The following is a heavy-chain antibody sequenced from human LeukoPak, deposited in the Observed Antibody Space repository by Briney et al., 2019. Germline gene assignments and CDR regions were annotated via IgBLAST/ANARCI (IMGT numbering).Heavy chain of an antibody. Sequence: KPGESLKISCKGSGYSFTSYWIGWVRQMPGKGLEWIGIIYPGDSDTRDSPSFQGQVTISADKSISTAYLQWSSLKASNTAMYYCARLGLDSSSSFDYWGQGTLVTVSS. J-gene: IGHJ4*02. CDR1: GYSFTSYW. V-gene: IGHV5-51*01. CDR2: IYPGDSDT. D-gene: IGHD6-13*01. CDR3: ARLGLDSSSSFDY.